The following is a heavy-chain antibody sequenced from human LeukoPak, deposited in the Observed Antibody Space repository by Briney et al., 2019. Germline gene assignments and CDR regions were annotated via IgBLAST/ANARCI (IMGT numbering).Heavy chain of an antibody. Sequence: GGSLRLSCAASGFTFSSYSMNWVRQAPGKGLEWVSSISSSSSNIYYADSVKGRFTISRDNAKNSLYLQMNSLRAEDTAVYYCARVRLHYYGMDVWGQGTTVTVSS. CDR1: GFTFSSYS. V-gene: IGHV3-21*01. CDR3: ARVRLHYYGMDV. J-gene: IGHJ6*02. CDR2: ISSSSSNI. D-gene: IGHD2-15*01.